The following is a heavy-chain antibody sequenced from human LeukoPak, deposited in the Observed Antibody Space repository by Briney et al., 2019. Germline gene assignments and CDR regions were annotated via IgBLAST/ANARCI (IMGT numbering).Heavy chain of an antibody. V-gene: IGHV3-23*01. CDR1: GFSFTTYA. CDR2: IDGGGGST. Sequence: GGSLRLSCAASGFSFTTYAMGWVRQAPGKGLEWVSAIDGGGGSTYYVDSVKGRFTISRDNSKSTLYLQMNSQRAEDTAVYHCAKDYLYFGSGSPWYLDLWGRGTLVTVSS. D-gene: IGHD3-10*01. J-gene: IGHJ2*01. CDR3: AKDYLYFGSGSPWYLDL.